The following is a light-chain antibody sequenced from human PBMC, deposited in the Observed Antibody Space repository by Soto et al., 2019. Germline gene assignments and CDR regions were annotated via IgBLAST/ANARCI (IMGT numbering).Light chain of an antibody. CDR3: QQRSYPIT. CDR2: SAS. CDR1: QTVTGNY. V-gene: IGKV3-20*01. Sequence: EIVFTQSPGTLSFSPGDRATLSYRASQTVTGNYLAWYHQKPGQAPRLLIHSASSRATGIPVRFSGSGSESDFTLTISSLEPEDFAVYYCQQRSYPITFGQGTRLEIK. J-gene: IGKJ5*01.